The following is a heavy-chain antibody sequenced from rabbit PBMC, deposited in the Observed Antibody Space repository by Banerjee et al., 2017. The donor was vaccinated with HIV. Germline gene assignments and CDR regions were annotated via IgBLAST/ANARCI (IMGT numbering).Heavy chain of an antibody. CDR1: GFSFSSSYY. Sequence: GFSFSSSYYMCWVRQAPGKGLEWIACIYTDSSGSSYYASWAKGRFTLSKTSSTTVTLQMTSLTAADTATYFCARDLAGVIGWNFNLWGPGTLVTVS. CDR2: IYTDSSGSS. J-gene: IGHJ4*01. D-gene: IGHD4-1*01. CDR3: ARDLAGVIGWNFNL. V-gene: IGHV1S40*01.